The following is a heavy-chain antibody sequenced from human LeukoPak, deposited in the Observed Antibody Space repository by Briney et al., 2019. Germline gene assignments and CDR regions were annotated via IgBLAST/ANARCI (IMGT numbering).Heavy chain of an antibody. Sequence: GGSLRLSCAASGFTVSSNYMSWVSQAPGKGLEWVSVIYSGGSTSYAHSVKGRFTISRDNSKNTLYLKMNSLSAEDTAVYYCARGGSYLSAFDIWGQGTMVTVSS. CDR3: ARGGSYLSAFDI. CDR2: IYSGGST. D-gene: IGHD1-26*01. CDR1: GFTVSSNY. J-gene: IGHJ3*02. V-gene: IGHV3-53*01.